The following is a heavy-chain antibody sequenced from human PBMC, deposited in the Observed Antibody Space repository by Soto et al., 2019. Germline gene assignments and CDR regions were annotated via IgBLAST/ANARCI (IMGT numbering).Heavy chain of an antibody. CDR3: ARVAIQLWLRDWYFDL. Sequence: VGSLRLSCAASGFTFSSYAMHWVRQAPGKGLEWVAVISYDGSNKYYADSFRGRFTVSRDNSKNTLYLQMNSLRAEDRAVYYCARVAIQLWLRDWYFDLWGRGTLVTVSS. J-gene: IGHJ2*01. V-gene: IGHV3-30-3*01. CDR1: GFTFSSYA. CDR2: ISYDGSNK. D-gene: IGHD5-18*01.